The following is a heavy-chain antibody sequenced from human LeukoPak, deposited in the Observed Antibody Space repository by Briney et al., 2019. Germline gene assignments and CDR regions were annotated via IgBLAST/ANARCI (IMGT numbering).Heavy chain of an antibody. Sequence: ASEKVSCKGSRYTFINHWMHWVRQGPGQGREWVGLINPTAITTLYAHKCQGRITLTRDMSATTDYMELSSLTSEDTAVYYCARDNSVGGIAWWFDPWGQGTLVTVSS. V-gene: IGHV1-46*01. CDR3: ARDNSVGGIAWWFDP. J-gene: IGHJ5*02. CDR2: INPTAITT. D-gene: IGHD1-26*01. CDR1: RYTFINHW.